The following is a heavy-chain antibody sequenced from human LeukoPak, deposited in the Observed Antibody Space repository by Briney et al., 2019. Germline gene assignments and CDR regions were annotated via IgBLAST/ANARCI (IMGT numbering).Heavy chain of an antibody. J-gene: IGHJ4*02. Sequence: GGSLRLSCAASGFTFSDYYVSWIRQAPGKGLEWVSYISSSGSTIYYADSVKGRFTISRDNAKNSLYLQMNSLRAEDTAVYYCARDHLPYYYDSSGYEPLDYWGQGTLVTVSS. V-gene: IGHV3-11*01. CDR2: ISSSGSTI. CDR1: GFTFSDYY. CDR3: ARDHLPYYYDSSGYEPLDY. D-gene: IGHD3-22*01.